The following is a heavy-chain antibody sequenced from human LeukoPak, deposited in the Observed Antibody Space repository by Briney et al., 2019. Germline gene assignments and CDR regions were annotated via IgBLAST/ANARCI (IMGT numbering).Heavy chain of an antibody. CDR2: INHSGST. Sequence: SETLSLTCAVYGGSFSGYYWSWIRQPPGKGLEWIGEINHSGSTNYNPSLKSRVTISVDTSKNQFSLKLSSVTAADTAVYYCARGLGSGSYYNYWGQGTLVTVSS. V-gene: IGHV4-34*01. D-gene: IGHD1-26*01. J-gene: IGHJ4*02. CDR1: GGSFSGYY. CDR3: ARGLGSGSYYNY.